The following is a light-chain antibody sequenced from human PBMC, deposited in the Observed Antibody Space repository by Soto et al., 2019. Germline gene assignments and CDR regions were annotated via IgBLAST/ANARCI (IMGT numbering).Light chain of an antibody. CDR3: SSYAGSNNYV. V-gene: IGLV2-8*01. Sequence: QSALTQPPSATGFPGQSVTISCTRTSSDVGGYNYVSWYQQHPGKAPKLMIYEVSRRPSGVPGRFSGSKSGNTASLTVSGLQAEDEADYYCSSYAGSNNYVFGTGTKVTVL. J-gene: IGLJ1*01. CDR2: EVS. CDR1: SSDVGGYNY.